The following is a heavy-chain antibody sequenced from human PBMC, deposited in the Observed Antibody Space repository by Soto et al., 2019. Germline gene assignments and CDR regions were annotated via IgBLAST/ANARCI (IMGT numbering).Heavy chain of an antibody. CDR2: ISYDGSNK. D-gene: IGHD3-3*01. CDR1: GFTFSSYG. Sequence: QVQLVESGGGVVQPGRSLRLSCAASGFTFSSYGMHWVRQAPGKGLEWVAVISYDGSNKYYADSVKGRFTISRDNSKNTLYLQMNSLRAEDTAVYYCAKGRWSGYSPNWCDPWGQGTLVTVSS. CDR3: AKGRWSGYSPNWCDP. V-gene: IGHV3-30*18. J-gene: IGHJ5*02.